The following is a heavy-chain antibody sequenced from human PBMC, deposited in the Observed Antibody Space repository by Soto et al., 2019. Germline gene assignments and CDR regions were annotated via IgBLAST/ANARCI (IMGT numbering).Heavy chain of an antibody. V-gene: IGHV4-39*01. CDR3: ARTIPRLVVAANDAFDI. Sequence: QLQLQESGPELVKPSETLALTCTVSGGSISISSYYWGWIRQPPGKGLEWVGSVYYSGSTYYNPSLMNRVSISVDTSKNQFSLKLSSVTATDTAVYYCARTIPRLVVAANDAFDIWGQGTMVTVSS. CDR2: VYYSGST. CDR1: GGSISISSYY. D-gene: IGHD2-15*01. J-gene: IGHJ3*02.